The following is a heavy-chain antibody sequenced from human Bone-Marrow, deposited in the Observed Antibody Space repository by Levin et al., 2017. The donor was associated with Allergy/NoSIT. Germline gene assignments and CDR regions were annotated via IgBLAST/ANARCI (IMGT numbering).Heavy chain of an antibody. J-gene: IGHJ4*02. D-gene: IGHD5-12*01. V-gene: IGHV4-31*03. CDR2: IYYSGNT. Sequence: PSETLSLTCTVSGGSISGGGYYWSWIRQHPGKGLEWIGYIYYSGNTYYNPTLKSRVIISVVTSKNQLSLKLTSVTVADTAVYYCARFNGYDFDYWGQGTLVTVSS. CDR1: GGSISGGGYY. CDR3: ARFNGYDFDY.